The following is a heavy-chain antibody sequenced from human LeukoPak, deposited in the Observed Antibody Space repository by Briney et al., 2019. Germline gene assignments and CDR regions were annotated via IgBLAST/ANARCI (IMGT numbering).Heavy chain of an antibody. Sequence: ASVKVSCKASGGTFSRYAISWVRQAPGQGLEWMGRIIPIVGITNYAQKFQGRVTITADKSTSTAYMELSSLRSEDTAVYYCARDPKIVVGLGWFDPWGQGTLVTVSS. V-gene: IGHV1-69*04. J-gene: IGHJ5*02. D-gene: IGHD2-21*01. CDR2: IIPIVGIT. CDR1: GGTFSRYA. CDR3: ARDPKIVVGLGWFDP.